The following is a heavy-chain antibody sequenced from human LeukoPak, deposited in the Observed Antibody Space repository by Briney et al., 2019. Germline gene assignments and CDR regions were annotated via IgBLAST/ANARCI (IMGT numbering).Heavy chain of an antibody. J-gene: IGHJ4*02. CDR3: ARGHDSSGYHPDY. Sequence: EASVKVSCKASGGTFSSYAISWVRQAPGQGLEWMGGIIPIFGTANYAQKFQGRVTITADESTSTAYMELSSLRSEDTAVYYCARGHDSSGYHPDYWGQGTLVTVSS. CDR1: GGTFSSYA. V-gene: IGHV1-69*13. D-gene: IGHD3-22*01. CDR2: IIPIFGTA.